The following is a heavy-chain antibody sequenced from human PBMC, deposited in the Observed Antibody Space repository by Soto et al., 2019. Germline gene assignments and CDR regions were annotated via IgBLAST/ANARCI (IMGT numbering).Heavy chain of an antibody. CDR3: AKDRVAAAGYYYYYMDV. Sequence: GGSLRLSCAASGFTFSSYAMSWVRQAPGKGLEWVSAISGSGGSTYYADSVKGRFTISRDNSKNTLYLQMNSLRAEDTAVYYCAKDRVAAAGYYYYYMDVWGKGTTVTVSS. CDR2: ISGSGGST. CDR1: GFTFSSYA. V-gene: IGHV3-23*01. J-gene: IGHJ6*03. D-gene: IGHD6-13*01.